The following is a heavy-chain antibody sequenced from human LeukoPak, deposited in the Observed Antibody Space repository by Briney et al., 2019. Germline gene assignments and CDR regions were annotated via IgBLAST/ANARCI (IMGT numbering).Heavy chain of an antibody. Sequence: PSETLSLTCAVSGGSISSGGYSWSWIRQPPGKGLEWIGYIYYSGSTYYNPSLKSRVTISLDTSKNQFSLNLKSVTAADTAMYYCARDGVVTMELDSWGQGTLVTVSS. CDR2: IYYSGST. CDR1: GGSISSGGYS. V-gene: IGHV4-30-4*07. CDR3: ARDGVVTMELDS. D-gene: IGHD3-3*01. J-gene: IGHJ4*02.